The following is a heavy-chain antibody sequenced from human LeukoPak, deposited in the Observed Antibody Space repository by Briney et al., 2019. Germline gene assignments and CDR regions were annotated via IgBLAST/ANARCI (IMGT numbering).Heavy chain of an antibody. V-gene: IGHV4-4*09. J-gene: IGHJ3*02. D-gene: IGHD2-2*01. CDR2: IYTSGSA. Sequence: SETLSLTCTVSGSISGYYWSWIRQPPAQGLEWIGYIYTSGSANYNPSLESRVTISVDTTKNQFSLDLSFVTAADTAVYYCARQKCTSTSCLTTNAFDIWGQGTMVTVSS. CDR1: GSISGYY. CDR3: ARQKCTSTSCLTTNAFDI.